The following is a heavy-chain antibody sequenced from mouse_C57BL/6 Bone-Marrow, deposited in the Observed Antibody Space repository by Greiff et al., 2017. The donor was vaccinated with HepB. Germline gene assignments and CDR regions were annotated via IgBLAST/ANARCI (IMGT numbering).Heavy chain of an antibody. J-gene: IGHJ4*01. Sequence: VQLQHSGAELARPGASVKMSCKASGYTFTSYTMHWVKQRPGQGLEWIGYINPSSGYTKYNQKFKDKATLTADKSSSTAYMQLSSLTSEDSAVYYCARVRAYDYDAMDYWGQGTSVTVSS. CDR3: ARVRAYDYDAMDY. D-gene: IGHD6-5*01. V-gene: IGHV1-4*01. CDR1: GYTFTSYT. CDR2: INPSSGYT.